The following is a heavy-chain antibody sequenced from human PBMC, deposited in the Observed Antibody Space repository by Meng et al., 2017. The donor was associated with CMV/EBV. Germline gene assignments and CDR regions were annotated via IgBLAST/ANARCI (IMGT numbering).Heavy chain of an antibody. CDR1: FTFSGSA. CDR2: IRSKADSYAT. J-gene: IGHJ4*02. D-gene: IGHD1-26*01. CDR3: TIFPEGATGDYFDY. V-gene: IGHV3-73*01. Sequence: FTFSGSAMHWVRQASGKGLEWVGRIRSKADSYATACAASVKGRFTISRDDSKNTAYLQMNSLKTEDTAVYYRTIFPEGATGDYFDYWGQGTLVTVSS.